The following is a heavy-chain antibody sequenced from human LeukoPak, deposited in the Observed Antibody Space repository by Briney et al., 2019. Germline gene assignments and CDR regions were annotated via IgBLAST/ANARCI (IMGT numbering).Heavy chain of an antibody. CDR1: GFTFSDYY. Sequence: PGGSLRLSCAASGFTFSDYYLNWIRQAPGKGLEWVACISGSGSVIYYADSVKGRFTISRDNANKSLYLHMNSLRAEDTAVYYCARSTRSGSYFEASLGYWGQGTLVTVSS. D-gene: IGHD3-10*01. J-gene: IGHJ4*02. CDR3: ARSTRSGSYFEASLGY. CDR2: ISGSGSVI. V-gene: IGHV3-11*04.